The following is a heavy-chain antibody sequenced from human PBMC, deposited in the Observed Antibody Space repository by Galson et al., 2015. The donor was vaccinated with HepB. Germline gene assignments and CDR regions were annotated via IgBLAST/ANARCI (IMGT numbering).Heavy chain of an antibody. CDR2: ISTDNGNT. V-gene: IGHV1-18*01. CDR3: ATFLEWDVVVEVLFFPWARGDN. Sequence: SVKVSCKASGYASSTYEFSWVRQAPGQGLECRGCISTDNGNTNHAQKLQGRVTMTTDTSTSTVYLELRSLRSDDTAVYYCATFLEWDVVVEVLFFPWARGDNWGQGTLVTVSS. CDR1: GYASSTYE. J-gene: IGHJ4*02. D-gene: IGHD2-2*01.